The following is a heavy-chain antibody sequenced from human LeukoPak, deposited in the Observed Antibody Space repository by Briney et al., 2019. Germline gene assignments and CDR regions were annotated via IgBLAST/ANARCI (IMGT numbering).Heavy chain of an antibody. D-gene: IGHD2-21*02. CDR3: VRAPHCGGDCGFDY. V-gene: IGHV4-59*01. J-gene: IGHJ4*02. CDR2: IYYSGST. CDR1: GGSISSYY. Sequence: SETLSLTCTVSGGSISSYYWSWIRQPPGKGLEWIGYIYYSGSTNYNPSLKSRVTISVDTSKNQFSLKLSSVTAADTAVYYCVRAPHCGGDCGFDYWGQGTLVTVSS.